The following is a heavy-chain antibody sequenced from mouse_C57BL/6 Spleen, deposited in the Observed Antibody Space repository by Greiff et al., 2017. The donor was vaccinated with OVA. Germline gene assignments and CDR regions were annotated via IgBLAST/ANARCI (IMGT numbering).Heavy chain of an antibody. V-gene: IGHV1-18*01. Sequence: VQLQQSGPELVKPGASVKIPCKASGYTFTDYNMDWVKQSHGKSLEWIGDINPNNGGTIYNQKFKGKATLTVDKSSSTAYMELRSLTSEDTAVYDCARATGKLTYFDYWGQGTTLTVSS. D-gene: IGHD1-3*01. CDR3: ARATGKLTYFDY. CDR2: INPNNGGT. J-gene: IGHJ2*01. CDR1: GYTFTDYN.